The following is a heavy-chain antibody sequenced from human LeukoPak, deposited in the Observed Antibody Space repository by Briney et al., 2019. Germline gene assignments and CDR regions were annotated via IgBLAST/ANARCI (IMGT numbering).Heavy chain of an antibody. V-gene: IGHV1-2*02. J-gene: IGHJ4*02. D-gene: IGHD6-6*01. CDR2: INPNSGGT. CDR1: GYTFTGYY. CDR3: ARDRSWVQVGASIAALY. Sequence: VASVKVSCKASGYTFTGYYMHWVRQAPGQGLEWMGWINPNSGGTNYAQRFQGRVTMTRDTSISTAYMELSRLRSDDTAVYYCARDRSWVQVGASIAALYWGQGTLVTVSS.